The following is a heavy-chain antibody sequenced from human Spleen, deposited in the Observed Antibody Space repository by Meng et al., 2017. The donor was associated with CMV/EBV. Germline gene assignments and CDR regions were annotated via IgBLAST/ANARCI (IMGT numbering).Heavy chain of an antibody. V-gene: IGHV4-39*07. CDR1: GGSISSSSYY. CDR3: ARPMAGIFDY. D-gene: IGHD6-19*01. J-gene: IGHJ4*02. Sequence: QLQLQESGPGLVKPSAPLSLTCTVSGGSISSSSYYWGWIRQPPGKGLEWIGSIYYSGSTYYNPSLKSRVTISVDTSKNQFSLKLSSVTAADTAVYYCARPMAGIFDYWGQGTLVTVSS. CDR2: IYYSGST.